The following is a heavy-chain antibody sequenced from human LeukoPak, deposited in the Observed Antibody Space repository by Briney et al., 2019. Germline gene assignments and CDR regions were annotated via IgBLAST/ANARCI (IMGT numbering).Heavy chain of an antibody. CDR1: EFDFSSHA. Sequence: GGSLRLSCAASEFDFSSHAMTWVRQAPGKGLEWVSAISISGSKTYYADSVKGRFTISRDNSKNTLYLQTNSLRAEDTAVYYCANEIRPNDYWGQGTQVTVSS. V-gene: IGHV3-23*01. CDR3: ANEIRPNDY. CDR2: ISISGSKT. D-gene: IGHD4-17*01. J-gene: IGHJ4*02.